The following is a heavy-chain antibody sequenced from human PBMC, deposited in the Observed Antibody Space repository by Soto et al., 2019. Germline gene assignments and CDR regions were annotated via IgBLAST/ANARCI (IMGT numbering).Heavy chain of an antibody. CDR2: INYSGST. CDR1: GGSISSTSSH. J-gene: IGHJ4*02. V-gene: IGHV4-39*01. Sequence: QLQLQESGPGLVKPSESLSLTCTVSGGSISSTSSHWGWIRQPPGKGLEWIGSINYSGSTHCNPSLKGRVTIAEDTSKNQFSRKLSAVTAADTAVYYCARQGPLPPGIAAAGVCDYWGQGTLVTVSS. D-gene: IGHD6-13*01. CDR3: ARQGPLPPGIAAAGVCDY.